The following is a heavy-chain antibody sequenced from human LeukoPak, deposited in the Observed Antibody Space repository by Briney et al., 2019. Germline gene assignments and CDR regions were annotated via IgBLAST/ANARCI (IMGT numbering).Heavy chain of an antibody. V-gene: IGHV3-74*01. J-gene: IGHJ4*02. CDR3: ASEGTTGTTWGPDY. Sequence: GGSLRLSCAASRFTFNTYWMHWVRQAPGKGLVWVSRIDSDGYSTAHADSVKGRFTISRDNAKNTLYLQMNSLRAEDTAVYYCASEGTTGTTWGPDYWGQGTLVTVSS. CDR2: IDSDGYST. D-gene: IGHD1-1*01. CDR1: RFTFNTYW.